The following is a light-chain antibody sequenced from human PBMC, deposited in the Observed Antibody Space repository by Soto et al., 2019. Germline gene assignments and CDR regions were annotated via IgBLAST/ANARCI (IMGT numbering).Light chain of an antibody. J-gene: IGKJ3*01. V-gene: IGKV4-1*01. CDR1: QSILYRSNNLNY. CDR3: RQHYSIPFT. CDR2: WAS. Sequence: DIVMTQSPDPVAVSLGERATINCKSSQSILYRSNNLNYLAWYQQKPGQPPKLLIYWASTRESGVPDRFSGRGSGTDFTLTISSLQAEDVAVYYCRQHYSIPFTFGPGTKVEIK.